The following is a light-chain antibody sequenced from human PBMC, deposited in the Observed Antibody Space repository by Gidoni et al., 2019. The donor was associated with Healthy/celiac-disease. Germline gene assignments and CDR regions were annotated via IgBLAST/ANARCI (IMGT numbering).Light chain of an antibody. CDR2: DAS. V-gene: IGKV3-11*01. CDR3: QQRSNWPPWT. CDR1: QSVSSY. Sequence: EIVLTQSPATLSLSPGERATLSCRASQSVSSYLAWYQQKPGQAPRLLIYDASNRANGIPARFSGSGSGTDFTLTISSLEPEDFAVYYCQQRSNWPPWTFGQETKVEIK. J-gene: IGKJ1*01.